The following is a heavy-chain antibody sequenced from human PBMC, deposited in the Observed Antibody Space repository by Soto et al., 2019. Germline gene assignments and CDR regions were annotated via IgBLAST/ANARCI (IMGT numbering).Heavy chain of an antibody. Sequence: CVRQAPGKGLEWVSAISGSGGSTYYADSVKGRFTISRDNSKNTLYLQMNSLRAEDTAVYYCAKDLLGRSYYYYYGMDVWGQGTTVTVSS. V-gene: IGHV3-23*01. CDR2: ISGSGGST. D-gene: IGHD3-10*01. J-gene: IGHJ6*02. CDR3: AKDLLGRSYYYYYGMDV.